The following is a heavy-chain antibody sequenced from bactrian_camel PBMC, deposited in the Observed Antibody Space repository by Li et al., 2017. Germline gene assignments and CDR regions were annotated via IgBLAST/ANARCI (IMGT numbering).Heavy chain of an antibody. V-gene: IGHV3S1*01. CDR2: INTGDGTT. Sequence: HVQLVESGGGFVQPGGSLRLSCAASGFTFSDYWMYWVRQAPKGLEWVSRINTGDGTTNFADSVKGRFTISRDNTKNMLYLEMNSLKPEDTAMYFCTADHPCSSLWPIVTATQDADFAYWGQGTQVTVS. CDR1: GFTFSDYW. J-gene: IGHJ6*01. D-gene: IGHD2*01. CDR3: TADHPCSSLWPIVTATQDADFAY.